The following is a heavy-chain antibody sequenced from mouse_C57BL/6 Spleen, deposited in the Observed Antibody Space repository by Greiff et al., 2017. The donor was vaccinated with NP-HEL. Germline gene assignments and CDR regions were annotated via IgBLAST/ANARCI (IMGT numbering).Heavy chain of an antibody. CDR1: GYTFTDYY. J-gene: IGHJ2*01. CDR2: INPNNGGT. V-gene: IGHV1-26*01. CDR3: ARTTVVEGGYYFDY. Sequence: EVQLQQSGPELVKPGASVKISCKASGYTFTDYYMNWVKQSHGKSLEWIGDINPNNGGTSYNQKFKGKATLTVDKSSSTAYMELRSLTSEDSAVNYCARTTVVEGGYYFDYWGQGTTLTVSS. D-gene: IGHD1-1*01.